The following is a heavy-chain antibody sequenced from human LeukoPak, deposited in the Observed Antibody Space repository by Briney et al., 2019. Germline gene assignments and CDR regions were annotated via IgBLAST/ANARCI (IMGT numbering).Heavy chain of an antibody. CDR2: ISAYNGNT. CDR3: ARVDPNSSGWYPFDY. V-gene: IGHV1-18*01. D-gene: IGHD6-19*01. J-gene: IGHJ4*02. CDR1: SYTFTSYG. Sequence: GASVKVSCKASSYTFTSYGISWVRQAPGQGLEWMGWISAYNGNTNYAQKLQGRVTMTTDTSTSTAYMELRSLRSDDTAVYYCARVDPNSSGWYPFDYWGQGTLVTVSS.